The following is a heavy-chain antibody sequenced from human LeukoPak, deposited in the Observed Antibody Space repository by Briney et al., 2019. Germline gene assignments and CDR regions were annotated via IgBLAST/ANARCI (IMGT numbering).Heavy chain of an antibody. J-gene: IGHJ3*02. V-gene: IGHV3-21*01. Sequence: PGGSLRLSCAASGFTFSSYSMNWVRQAPGKGLEWVSSISSSSSYIYYADSVKGRFTISRDNAKNSLYLQMNSLRAEDTAVYYCASSIAARRGAFDIWGQGTMVTVSS. CDR3: ASSIAARRGAFDI. D-gene: IGHD6-6*01. CDR2: ISSSSSYI. CDR1: GFTFSSYS.